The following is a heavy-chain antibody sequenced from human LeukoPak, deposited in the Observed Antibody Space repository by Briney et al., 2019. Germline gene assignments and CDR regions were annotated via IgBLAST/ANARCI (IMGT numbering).Heavy chain of an antibody. D-gene: IGHD6-6*01. J-gene: IGHJ4*02. Sequence: GGSLRLSCAASGFSVSSSYMSWVRQAPGKGLEWVSLIYSGGSTYYADSVKGRFTISRDNSKNTMFLQMNSLRDEDTAVYYCAKVMEARHFDYWGQGTLVTVSS. CDR3: AKVMEARHFDY. CDR2: IYSGGST. CDR1: GFSVSSSY. V-gene: IGHV3-66*01.